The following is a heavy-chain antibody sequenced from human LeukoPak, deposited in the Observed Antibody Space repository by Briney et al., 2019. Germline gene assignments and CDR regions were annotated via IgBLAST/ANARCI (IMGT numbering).Heavy chain of an antibody. CDR2: IYYSGTT. D-gene: IGHD4-17*01. Sequence: SETLSLTCTVSGGSVRSGSYYWSWIRQPPGKGLEWIGHIYYSGTTNYNPSLKSRVTISEDTSKNQFSLKLSSVTAADTAVYYCARASGFGDYGYWGQGTLVTVSS. CDR3: ARASGFGDYGY. J-gene: IGHJ4*02. V-gene: IGHV4-61*01. CDR1: GGSVRSGSYY.